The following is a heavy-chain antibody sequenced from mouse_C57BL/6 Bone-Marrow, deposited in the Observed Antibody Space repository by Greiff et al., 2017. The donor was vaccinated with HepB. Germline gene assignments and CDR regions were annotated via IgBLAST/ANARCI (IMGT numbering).Heavy chain of an antibody. CDR3: ARQGVTTSSWFAY. Sequence: DVKLVESGGGLVQPGGSLKLSCAASGFTFSDYYMNWVRQTPEKRLEWVAYISNGGGSTYYPDTVKGRFTISRDNAKNTLYLQMSRLKSEDTAMYYCARQGVTTSSWFAYWGQGTLVTVSA. J-gene: IGHJ3*01. D-gene: IGHD2-2*01. CDR2: ISNGGGST. V-gene: IGHV5-12*01. CDR1: GFTFSDYY.